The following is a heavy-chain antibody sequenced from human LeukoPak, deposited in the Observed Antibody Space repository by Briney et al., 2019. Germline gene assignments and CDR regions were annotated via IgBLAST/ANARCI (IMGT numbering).Heavy chain of an antibody. Sequence: GRSLRLFCAASGFTFRSYGMHWVRQSPGKGLVGVAVIWYDGSNKYYADCVKGRFTIPRTNSTKTPYLQMTSLRAEAPAVYYCAREGAPAALDDSWRGFHYFDSSGQGTLVTVSS. CDR3: AREGAPAALDDSWRGFHYFDS. J-gene: IGHJ4*02. D-gene: IGHD3-3*01. CDR2: IWYDGSNK. V-gene: IGHV3-33*01. CDR1: GFTFRSYG.